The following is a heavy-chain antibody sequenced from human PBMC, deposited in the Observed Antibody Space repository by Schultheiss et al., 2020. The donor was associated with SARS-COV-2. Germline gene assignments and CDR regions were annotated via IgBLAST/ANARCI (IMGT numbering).Heavy chain of an antibody. CDR2: IYYSGTT. CDR3: ARGVRTVTTSFDY. CDR1: GASISDDHYY. Sequence: SETLSLTCIVSGASISDDHYYWAWIRQPPGKGLEWIGTIYYSGTTSYNPSLKSRLTISVDTSNNHFSLKLASVTAADTAVYYCARGVRTVTTSFDYWGQGTLVTVSS. D-gene: IGHD4-17*01. J-gene: IGHJ4*02. V-gene: IGHV4-39*02.